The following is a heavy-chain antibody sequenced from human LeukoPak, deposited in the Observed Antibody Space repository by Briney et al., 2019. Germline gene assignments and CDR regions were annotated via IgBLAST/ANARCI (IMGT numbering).Heavy chain of an antibody. J-gene: IGHJ4*02. CDR2: IYSGGST. CDR1: GFTVSSNY. V-gene: IGHV3-66*01. Sequence: GGSLRLSCAVSGFTVSSNYMSWVRQAPGKGLEWVSIIYSGGSTYYADSVKGRFTISRDNSKNTLYLQMNSLRAEDTAVYYCALTGYYNRAFDYWGQGTLVTVSS. CDR3: ALTGYYNRAFDY. D-gene: IGHD3-9*01.